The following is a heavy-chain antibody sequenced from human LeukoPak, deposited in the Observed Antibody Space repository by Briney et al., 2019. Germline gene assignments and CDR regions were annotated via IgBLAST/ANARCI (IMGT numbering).Heavy chain of an antibody. CDR2: ISNDGSIK. CDR1: GFTFSSYG. V-gene: IGHV3-30*03. D-gene: IGHD4-17*01. CDR3: ATEIDYGDYVHNFDY. J-gene: IGHJ4*02. Sequence: GGSLRLSCAASGFTFSSYGMHWVRQAPGKGLEWVAVISNDGSIKYYADSLKGRFTISRDNSKNTLSLHMNSLRAEDTAVYYCATEIDYGDYVHNFDYWGQGALVTVS.